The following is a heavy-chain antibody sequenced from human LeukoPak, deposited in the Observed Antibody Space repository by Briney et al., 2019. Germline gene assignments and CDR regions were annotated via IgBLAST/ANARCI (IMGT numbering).Heavy chain of an antibody. V-gene: IGHV4-34*01. D-gene: IGHD6-13*01. CDR1: GGSFSGYY. J-gene: IGHJ3*02. Sequence: SETLSLTCAVYGGSFSGYYWSWIRQPPGKGLEWIGEINHRGSTNYNPSLKSRVTISIDTSKNQFSLKLSSVTAADTAVYYCAREIAAARSAFDIWGQGTMVTVSS. CDR3: AREIAAARSAFDI. CDR2: INHRGST.